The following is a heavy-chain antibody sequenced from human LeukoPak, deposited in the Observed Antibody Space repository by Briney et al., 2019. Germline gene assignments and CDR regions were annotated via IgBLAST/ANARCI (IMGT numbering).Heavy chain of an antibody. CDR3: ASHRGDYATGYFDY. J-gene: IGHJ4*02. V-gene: IGHV3-30*03. D-gene: IGHD1-1*01. Sequence: GGSLRLSCAASGFTFSSHSMNWVRQAPGKGLEWVAIISYDGSNKYYADSVKGRFTISKDNSQNTLYLQMNSLRAEDTAVYYCASHRGDYATGYFDYWGQGTLVTVSS. CDR1: GFTFSSHS. CDR2: ISYDGSNK.